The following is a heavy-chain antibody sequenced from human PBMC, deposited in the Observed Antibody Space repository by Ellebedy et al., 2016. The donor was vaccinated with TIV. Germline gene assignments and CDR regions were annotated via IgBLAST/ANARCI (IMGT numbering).Heavy chain of an antibody. J-gene: IGHJ6*02. V-gene: IGHV1-24*01. Sequence: ASVKVSCXVSGYTLTELSMHWVQQAPGKGLEWMGGFDPEDGETIYAQKFQGRVTITADKSTSTAYMELSSLRSEDTAVYYCARDPKLTRHGMDVWGQGTTVTVSS. CDR2: FDPEDGET. D-gene: IGHD1/OR15-1a*01. CDR3: ARDPKLTRHGMDV. CDR1: GYTLTELS.